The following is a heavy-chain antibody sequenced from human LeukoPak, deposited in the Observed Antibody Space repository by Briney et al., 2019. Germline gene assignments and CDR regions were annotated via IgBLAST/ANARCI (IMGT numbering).Heavy chain of an antibody. D-gene: IGHD6-13*01. Sequence: GASVKASCKASGYTFTGYYMHWVRQAPGQGLEWMGRISPNSGGTNYAQKFQGRVTMTRDTSISTAYMELSSLRSDDTAVYYCARDGTAAKFDPWGQGTLVTVSS. CDR2: ISPNSGGT. CDR1: GYTFTGYY. J-gene: IGHJ5*02. CDR3: ARDGTAAKFDP. V-gene: IGHV1-2*06.